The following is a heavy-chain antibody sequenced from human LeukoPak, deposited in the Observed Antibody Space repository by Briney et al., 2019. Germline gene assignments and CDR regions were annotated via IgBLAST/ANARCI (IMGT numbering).Heavy chain of an antibody. CDR2: IYYSGST. Sequence: SETLSLTCTVSGGSISSYYWSWIRQPPGKGLEWIGYIYYSGSTNYNPSLKSRVTISVDTSKNQFSLKLSSVTAADTAVYYCARGLRSGSYYNRYYHYGMDVWGQGTTVTVSS. CDR1: GGSISSYY. D-gene: IGHD3-10*01. V-gene: IGHV4-59*08. CDR3: ARGLRSGSYYNRYYHYGMDV. J-gene: IGHJ6*02.